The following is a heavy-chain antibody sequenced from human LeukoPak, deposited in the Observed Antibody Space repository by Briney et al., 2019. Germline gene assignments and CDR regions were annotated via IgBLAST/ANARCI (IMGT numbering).Heavy chain of an antibody. CDR3: ARGEFGDYYYFYMDV. Sequence: GGSLRLSCAASGFTFSSYAMSWVRQAPGKGLEWVSAISGSGGSTYYADSVKGRFTISRDDAKNSLFLQMNSLRAEDTATYYCARGEFGDYYYFYMDVWGKGTTVTVSS. J-gene: IGHJ6*03. D-gene: IGHD2/OR15-2a*01. V-gene: IGHV3-23*01. CDR1: GFTFSSYA. CDR2: ISGSGGST.